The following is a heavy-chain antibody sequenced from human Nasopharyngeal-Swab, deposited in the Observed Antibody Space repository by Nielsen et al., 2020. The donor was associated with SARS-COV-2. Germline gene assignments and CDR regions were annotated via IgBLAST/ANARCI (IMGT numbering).Heavy chain of an antibody. J-gene: IGHJ3*02. D-gene: IGHD2-15*01. CDR3: AKRPLLPTGAFDI. Sequence: LKISCAASGFTLSSYAMSWVRQAPGKGLEWVSAISCSGGSTYYADSVKGRDVISRDNSNHTLYLQMHSLRAEDTAVYAWAKRPLLPTGAFDIWGQGTMVTVSS. V-gene: IGHV3-23*01. CDR1: GFTLSSYA. CDR2: ISCSGGST.